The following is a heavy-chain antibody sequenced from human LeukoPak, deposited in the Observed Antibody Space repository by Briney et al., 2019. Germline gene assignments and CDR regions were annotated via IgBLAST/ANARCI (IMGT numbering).Heavy chain of an antibody. CDR2: IYYSGST. CDR1: GGSISSGDYY. CDR3: ARVEGIVVVVAATPIHHAFDI. J-gene: IGHJ3*02. D-gene: IGHD2-15*01. Sequence: PSETLSLTCTVSGGSISSGDYYWSWIRQPPGMGWEWIVYIYYSGSTYYNPSLKSRVTISVDTSKNQFSLKLSSVTAADTAVYYCARVEGIVVVVAATPIHHAFDIWGQGTMVTVSS. V-gene: IGHV4-30-4*01.